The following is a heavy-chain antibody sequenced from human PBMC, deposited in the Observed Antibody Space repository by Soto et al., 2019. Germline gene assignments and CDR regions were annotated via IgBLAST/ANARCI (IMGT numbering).Heavy chain of an antibody. CDR1: GFTFSSYA. J-gene: IGHJ3*02. Sequence: EVQLLESGGGLVKPGGSLRLSCAASGFTFSSYAMSWVRQAPGKGLEWVSAISGSGGSTDYAESVKGRFTISRDNSKNTVSLQINSLRAANTAVYYCARYPAAIPRAAFDIWGQGTMVTVS. CDR2: ISGSGGST. CDR3: ARYPAAIPRAAFDI. D-gene: IGHD2-2*01. V-gene: IGHV3-23*01.